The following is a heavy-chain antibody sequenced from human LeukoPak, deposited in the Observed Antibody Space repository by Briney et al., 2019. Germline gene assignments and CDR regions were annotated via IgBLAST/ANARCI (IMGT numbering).Heavy chain of an antibody. CDR1: GFTVSSNY. Sequence: GWSLRLSCAASGFTVSSNYMSWVRQAPGKGLEWVSVTYSGGSTYYADCVNGRCTSSGDNSKSALYLQMDRLTADAYDYYCCARAITMIGHDAFDIWGQGTMVTVSS. CDR3: ARAITMIGHDAFDI. V-gene: IGHV3-66*01. CDR2: TYSGGST. J-gene: IGHJ3*02. D-gene: IGHD3-22*01.